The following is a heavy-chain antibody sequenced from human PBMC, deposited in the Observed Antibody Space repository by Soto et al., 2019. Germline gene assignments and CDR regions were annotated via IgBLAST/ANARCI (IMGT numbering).Heavy chain of an antibody. CDR3: ANFLRMAYRSYYYYGMDV. D-gene: IGHD2-8*01. CDR2: ISVSGGST. Sequence: GGSLRLSCAASGFTFSSYAMSWVRQAPGKGLEWVSAISVSGGSTYDADSVKGRFTISRDNSKNTLYLQMNSLSDEDTAVYYCANFLRMAYRSYYYYGMDVWGQGTTVTVSS. J-gene: IGHJ6*02. V-gene: IGHV3-23*01. CDR1: GFTFSSYA.